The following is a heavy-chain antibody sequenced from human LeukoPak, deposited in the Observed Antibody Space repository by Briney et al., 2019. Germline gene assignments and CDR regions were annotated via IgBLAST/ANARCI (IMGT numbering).Heavy chain of an antibody. CDR2: IYYSGST. V-gene: IGHV4-39*01. J-gene: IGHJ5*02. CDR1: GGSISSSGYY. CDR3: ARHEYSGSYYGLSWFDP. Sequence: SETMSLTCTVAGGSISSSGYYWGWIRQPPGKGLEWTASIYYSGSTYYNPSLKSRVTISVDTSKNQLSLKLSSLTAADTAVYYCARHEYSGSYYGLSWFDPWGQGTLVTVSS. D-gene: IGHD1-26*01.